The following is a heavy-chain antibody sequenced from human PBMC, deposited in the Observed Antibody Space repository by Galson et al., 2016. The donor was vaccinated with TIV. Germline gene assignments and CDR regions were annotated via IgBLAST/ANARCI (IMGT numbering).Heavy chain of an antibody. J-gene: IGHJ5*01. CDR2: IYNNMDFSETT. D-gene: IGHD2-8*01. Sequence: SISGDSISSYYWTWLRQSPGKGLEWIGYIYNNMDFSETTNYNPSLMRRVTISPDTSRSHISLKLTSVTAADTAVYYCARQRNLSNGPWFDSWGQGALVTVSS. CDR1: GDSISSYY. V-gene: IGHV4-59*08. CDR3: ARQRNLSNGPWFDS.